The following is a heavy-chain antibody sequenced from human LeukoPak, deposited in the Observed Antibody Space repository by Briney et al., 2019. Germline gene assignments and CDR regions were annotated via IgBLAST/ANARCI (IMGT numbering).Heavy chain of an antibody. CDR3: AKGSNLDY. CDR2: ISGSGGNT. Sequence: GGSLRLSCAASVFTFISYAMSWVRQAPGKGLEWVSAISGSGGNTYYADSVKGRFTISRDNSKNTLYLQMNSLRAEETAVYYCAKGSNLDYWGQGTLVTVSS. J-gene: IGHJ4*02. D-gene: IGHD1-14*01. CDR1: VFTFISYA. V-gene: IGHV3-23*01.